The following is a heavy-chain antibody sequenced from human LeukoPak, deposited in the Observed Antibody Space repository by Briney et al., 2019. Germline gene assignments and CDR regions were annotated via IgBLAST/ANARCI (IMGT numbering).Heavy chain of an antibody. CDR2: INHSGST. V-gene: IGHV4-34*01. CDR3: ARGVSRFDP. CDR1: GGSFSGYY. J-gene: IGHJ5*02. Sequence: TSETLSLTCAVYGGSFSGYYWSWIRQPPGKGLEWIGEINHSGSTNYNPSLKSRVTISADTSKNQSSLKLSSVTAADTAVYYCARGVSRFDPWGQGTLVTVSS.